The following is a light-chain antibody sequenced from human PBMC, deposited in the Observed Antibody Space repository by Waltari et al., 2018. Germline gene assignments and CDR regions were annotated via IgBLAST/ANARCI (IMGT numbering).Light chain of an antibody. CDR1: QSVSSNY. CDR2: GAS. V-gene: IGKV3-20*01. CDR3: QQYGSSPQT. Sequence: IVLTQSPGTLSLSPGERANLSCRASQSVSSNYLAWYPQKPGQAPRLLIYGASSRATGIPDRFSGSGSGTDYTLTISRLEPEDFAVYYCQQYGSSPQTFGQGTKVEIK. J-gene: IGKJ1*01.